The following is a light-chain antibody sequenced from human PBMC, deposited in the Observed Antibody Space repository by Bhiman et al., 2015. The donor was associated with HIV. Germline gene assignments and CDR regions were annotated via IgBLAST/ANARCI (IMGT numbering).Light chain of an antibody. CDR2: DVS. J-gene: IGLJ2*01. CDR1: SSDIGPYNY. V-gene: IGLV2-14*03. Sequence: QSALTQPASVSGSPGQSITISCTGTSSDIGPYNYVSWYQQHPGKAPKLIIYDVSKRPSGVSNRFSGSKSGNTASLTISGLQAEDEADYYCCSYAGSRVFGGGTKLTVL. CDR3: CSYAGSRV.